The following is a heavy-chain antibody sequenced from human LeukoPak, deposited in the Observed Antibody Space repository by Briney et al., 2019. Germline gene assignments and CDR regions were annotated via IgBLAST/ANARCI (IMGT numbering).Heavy chain of an antibody. D-gene: IGHD5-24*01. V-gene: IGHV3-33*08. CDR2: MWSDGFTA. CDR3: ARGDGYNFGDS. Sequence: GGSLRLSCAASGFTFSNAWMSWVRQAPGKGLEWVAVMWSDGFTAYYADSVKGRFTISRDESESTVYLQMNSLRPEDTALYYCARGDGYNFGDSWGQGTLVTVSS. CDR1: GFTFSNAW. J-gene: IGHJ4*02.